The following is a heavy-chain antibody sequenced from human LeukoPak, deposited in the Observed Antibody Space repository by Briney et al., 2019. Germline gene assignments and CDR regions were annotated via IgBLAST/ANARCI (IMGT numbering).Heavy chain of an antibody. Sequence: GGSLRLSCAASGFTFSTYPMHWVRQAPGKGLEWVAVMSFDGDSEYYSDSVRGRFTVSRDNAKSTLYLQMNSLRPEDTAVYYCARDLGYSSGPNYWGQGTRVTVSS. CDR3: ARDLGYSSGPNY. D-gene: IGHD6-19*01. V-gene: IGHV3-30-3*01. J-gene: IGHJ4*02. CDR1: GFTFSTYP. CDR2: MSFDGDSE.